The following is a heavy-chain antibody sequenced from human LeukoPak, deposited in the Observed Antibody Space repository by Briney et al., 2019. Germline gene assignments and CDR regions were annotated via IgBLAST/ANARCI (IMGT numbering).Heavy chain of an antibody. J-gene: IGHJ5*02. V-gene: IGHV3-30*18. Sequence: PGGSLRLSCAASGFTFSSYGMHWVRQAPGKGLEWVAVISYDGSNKYYADSVKGRSTISRDNSKNTLYLQMNSLRAEDTAVYYCAKDDVAVAGRGENWFDPWGQGTLVTVSS. CDR1: GFTFSSYG. CDR2: ISYDGSNK. D-gene: IGHD6-19*01. CDR3: AKDDVAVAGRGENWFDP.